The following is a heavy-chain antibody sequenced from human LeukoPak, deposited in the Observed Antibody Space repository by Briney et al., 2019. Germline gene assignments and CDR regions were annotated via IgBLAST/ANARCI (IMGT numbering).Heavy chain of an antibody. J-gene: IGHJ4*02. CDR2: IYSSGST. D-gene: IGHD1-14*01. CDR1: GASMSSYY. CDR3: ARGGVAGLAD. Sequence: AETLSLTCTVSGASMSSYYWTWIRQPPGKGLEWIGYIYSSGSTNSNPSLKSRVTISVDTPKNQFSLNLSSVTAADTAVYYCARGGVAGLADWGQGTLVTVSA. V-gene: IGHV4-59*01.